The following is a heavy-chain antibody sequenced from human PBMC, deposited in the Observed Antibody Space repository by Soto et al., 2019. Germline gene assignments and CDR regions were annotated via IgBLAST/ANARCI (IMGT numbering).Heavy chain of an antibody. CDR3: ARVYYDMLSGYYIDY. CDR2: INHSGST. V-gene: IGHV4-34*01. D-gene: IGHD3-9*01. Sequence: QVQLQQWGAGLLKPSETLSLTCAVYGGSFSGYHWSWIRQPPGKGLEWIGEINHSGSTNYNTSLKSRVRMSVETSRNQFSLHLISVTAADTAMYYCARVYYDMLSGYYIDYWGQGTLVTVSS. J-gene: IGHJ4*02. CDR1: GGSFSGYH.